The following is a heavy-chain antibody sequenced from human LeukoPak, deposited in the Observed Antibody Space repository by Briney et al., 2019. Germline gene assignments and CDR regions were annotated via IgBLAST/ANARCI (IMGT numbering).Heavy chain of an antibody. CDR2: ISGSGGGT. D-gene: IGHD4/OR15-4a*01. V-gene: IGHV3-23*01. Sequence: GGSLRLSCAASGLTFSTFAMGWVRQAPGKGLEWVSTISGSGGGTYYADSVKGRFSISRDNSKNTLYLQMNSLRAKDTAAYYCAKHKGAGSRYYYSMDVWGKGATVTVSS. CDR3: AKHKGAGSRYYYSMDV. J-gene: IGHJ6*03. CDR1: GLTFSTFA.